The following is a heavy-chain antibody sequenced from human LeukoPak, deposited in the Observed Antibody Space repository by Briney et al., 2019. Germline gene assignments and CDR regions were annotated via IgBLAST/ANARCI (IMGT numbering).Heavy chain of an antibody. CDR2: ITPNADRA. D-gene: IGHD3-22*01. Sequence: GGSLRLSCAASGFTFGSYGMSWVRQALGKGLEWVSFITPNADRASYADSVKGRFTISRDNPRNTLYMQMNSLRDEDTAVYYCAIMHGYYDGSGYWVQWGQGTLVTVSS. CDR1: GFTFGSYG. J-gene: IGHJ1*01. V-gene: IGHV3-23*01. CDR3: AIMHGYYDGSGYWVQ.